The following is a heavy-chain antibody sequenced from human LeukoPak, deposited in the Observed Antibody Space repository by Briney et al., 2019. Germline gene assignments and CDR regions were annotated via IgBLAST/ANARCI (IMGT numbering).Heavy chain of an antibody. CDR2: IYHSGST. D-gene: IGHD3-22*01. Sequence: SETLSLTCAVSGGSISSGGYSWSWIRQPPGKGLEWIGYIYHSGSTYYNPSLKSRVTISVDRSKNQFSLKLSSVTAADTAVYYCARGPYYDTTKTSAFDIWGQGTMVTVSS. V-gene: IGHV4-30-2*01. CDR1: GGSISSGGYS. CDR3: ARGPYYDTTKTSAFDI. J-gene: IGHJ3*02.